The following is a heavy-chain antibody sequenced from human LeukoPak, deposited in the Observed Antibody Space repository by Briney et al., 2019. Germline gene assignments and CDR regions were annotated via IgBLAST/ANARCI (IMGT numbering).Heavy chain of an antibody. CDR3: ATDGITMVRGVITELDY. CDR1: GYTLTELS. CDR2: FDPEDGET. V-gene: IGHV1-24*01. Sequence: ASVKVSCKVSGYTLTELSMHWVRQAPGKGLEWMGGFDPEDGETIYAQKFQGRVTMTEDTSTDTAYMELSSLRSEDTAVYYCATDGITMVRGVITELDYWGQGTLVTVSS. J-gene: IGHJ4*02. D-gene: IGHD3-10*01.